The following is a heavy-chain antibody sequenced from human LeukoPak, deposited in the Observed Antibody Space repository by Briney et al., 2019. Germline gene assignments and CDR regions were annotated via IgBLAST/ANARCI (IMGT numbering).Heavy chain of an antibody. J-gene: IGHJ5*02. CDR2: INHSGST. Sequence: PSETLSLTCAVYGGSFRGYYWSWIRQPPGKGLEWIGEINHSGSTNYNPSLKSRVTISVDTSKNQFSLKLSSVTAADTAVYYCARALWFDPWGQGTLVTVSS. CDR3: ARALWFDP. CDR1: GGSFRGYY. V-gene: IGHV4-34*01.